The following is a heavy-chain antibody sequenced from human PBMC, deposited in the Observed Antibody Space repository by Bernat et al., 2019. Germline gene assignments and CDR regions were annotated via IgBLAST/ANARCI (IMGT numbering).Heavy chain of an antibody. CDR2: VGGSGGST. J-gene: IGHJ3*02. Sequence: EVQLLESGGGLVQPGGSLRLSCAASGFTFSSTYAMSWVRQTPRKGLEWVSTVGGSGGSTYYADSVKGRFAISRDNSKNTLYLQMNSLRAEDTAVYYCAKVVRATRTHDAFDIWGQGTMVTVSS. V-gene: IGHV3-23*01. CDR3: AKVVRATRTHDAFDI. D-gene: IGHD2-15*01. CDR1: GFTFSSTYA.